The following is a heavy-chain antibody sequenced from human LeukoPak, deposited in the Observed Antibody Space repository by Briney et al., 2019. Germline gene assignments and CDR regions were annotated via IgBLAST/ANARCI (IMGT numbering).Heavy chain of an antibody. V-gene: IGHV1-69*13. CDR2: IIPIFGTA. CDR3: ARLNSIVVVPAAITRGAFDI. Sequence: SVKVSCKASGGTFSSYAISWVRQAPGQGLEWMGGIIPIFGTANYAQKFQGRVTITADESTSTAYMELSSLRSEDTAVYYCARLNSIVVVPAAITRGAFDIWGQGTMVTVSS. D-gene: IGHD2-2*01. J-gene: IGHJ3*02. CDR1: GGTFSSYA.